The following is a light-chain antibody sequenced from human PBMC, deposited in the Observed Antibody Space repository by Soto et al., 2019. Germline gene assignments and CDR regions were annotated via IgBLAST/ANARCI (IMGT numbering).Light chain of an antibody. CDR2: AAS. CDR1: QSISTY. Sequence: DIQMTQSPSSLSASVGDRVTITCRASQSISTYLNWYQQKPGQAPDLLIYAASTLQSGVPSRFSGSGSGTSFTPTITSLQPEDFGTYFCQQSYSNPRTFGQGTKVEIK. J-gene: IGKJ1*01. CDR3: QQSYSNPRT. V-gene: IGKV1-39*01.